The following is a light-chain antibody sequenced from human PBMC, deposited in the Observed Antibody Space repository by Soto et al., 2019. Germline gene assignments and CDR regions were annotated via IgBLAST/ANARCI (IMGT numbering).Light chain of an antibody. CDR2: DAS. V-gene: IGKV3-11*01. CDR1: ESTSGY. J-gene: IGKJ3*01. CDR3: QQRSNS. Sequence: EIVLTQSPATLSLSPGERATLSCRASESTSGYLAWYQQKPGQAPRLLIYDASNRATGIPARFSGSGSGTDFTLTISSLEPEDFAVYYCQQRSNSFGPGTKVD.